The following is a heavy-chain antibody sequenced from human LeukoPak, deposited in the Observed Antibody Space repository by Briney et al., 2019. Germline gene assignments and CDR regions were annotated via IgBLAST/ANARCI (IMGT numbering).Heavy chain of an antibody. CDR3: ARDRGSTMGRRVFDY. D-gene: IGHD3-10*01. CDR2: IWYDGSNK. V-gene: IGHV3-33*01. Sequence: PGGSLRLSCAASGFTFSSYGMHWVRQAPGKGLEWVAVIWYDGSNKYYADSVKGRFTISRDNSKNTLYLQMNSLRAEDTAVYYCARDRGSTMGRRVFDYWGQGALVTVSS. CDR1: GFTFSSYG. J-gene: IGHJ4*02.